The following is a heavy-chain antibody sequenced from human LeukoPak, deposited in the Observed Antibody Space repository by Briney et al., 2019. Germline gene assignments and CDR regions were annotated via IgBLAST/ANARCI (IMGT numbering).Heavy chain of an antibody. CDR1: GGSISSSNW. CDR3: ARRSNYYGSGSYYRPRQNWFDP. D-gene: IGHD3-10*01. V-gene: IGHV4-4*02. CDR2: IYHSGST. J-gene: IGHJ5*02. Sequence: SETLSLTCAVSGGSISSSNWWSWVRQPPGKGLEWIGEIYHSGSTNYNPSLKSRVTISVDKSKNQFSLKLSSVTAADTAVYYCARRSNYYGSGSYYRPRQNWFDPWGQGTLVTVSS.